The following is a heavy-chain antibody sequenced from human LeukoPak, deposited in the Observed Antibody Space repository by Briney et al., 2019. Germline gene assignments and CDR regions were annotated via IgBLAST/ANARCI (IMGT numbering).Heavy chain of an antibody. J-gene: IGHJ4*02. D-gene: IGHD6-19*01. CDR3: AKSGWLVPLIDS. CDR2: IWYDGSNK. Sequence: GGSLRLSCAASGFTFSSYGMHWVRQAPGKGLEWVAVIWYDGSNKYYADSVKCRFTISRDNSKNTLYLQMNRLRAEDTAVYYCAKSGWLVPLIDSWGQGTLVTVSS. CDR1: GFTFSSYG. V-gene: IGHV3-33*06.